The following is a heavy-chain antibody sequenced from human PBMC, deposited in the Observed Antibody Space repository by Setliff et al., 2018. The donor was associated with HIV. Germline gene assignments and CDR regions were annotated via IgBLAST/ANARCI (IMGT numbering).Heavy chain of an antibody. D-gene: IGHD6-13*01. CDR3: ARDQGIAAAGSVYWGMDV. CDR2: INPNSGGT. Sequence: RASVKVSCKASGYTFTGYYMHWVRQAPGQGLEWMGRINPNSGGTNYAQKFQGRVTMTRDTSISTAYMELSRLRSDDTAVYYCARDQGIAAAGSVYWGMDVWGQGTTVTVSS. J-gene: IGHJ6*02. V-gene: IGHV1-2*06. CDR1: GYTFTGYY.